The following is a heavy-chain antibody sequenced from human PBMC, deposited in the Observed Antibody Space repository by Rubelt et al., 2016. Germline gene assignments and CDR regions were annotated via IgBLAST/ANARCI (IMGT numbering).Heavy chain of an antibody. D-gene: IGHD3-10*01. CDR3: SRRNGEPIDY. CDR2: IYYSGTT. V-gene: IGHV4-39*01. CDR1: GGSISSSSYY. Sequence: QLQLQESGPGLVKPSETLSLTCTVSGGSISSSSYYWGWIRQPPGKGLEWIGSIYYSGTTYYNPSLKSRVTISPDTSKNQFSLKVSSVTAADTAVYYCSRRNGEPIDYWGQGTLVTVSS. J-gene: IGHJ4*02.